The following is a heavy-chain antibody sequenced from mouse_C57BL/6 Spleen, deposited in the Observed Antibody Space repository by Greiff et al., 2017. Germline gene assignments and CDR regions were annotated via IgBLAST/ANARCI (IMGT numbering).Heavy chain of an antibody. CDR2: IYPGDGDT. CDR3: ARKDDYGWFAY. J-gene: IGHJ3*01. D-gene: IGHD2-4*01. V-gene: IGHV1-82*01. Sequence: QVQLQQSGPELVKPGASVKISCKASGYAFSSSWMNWVKQRPGKGLEWIGRIYPGDGDTNYNGKFKGKATLTADKSSSTAYMQLSSLTSEDSAVYFCARKDDYGWFAYWGQGTLVTVSA. CDR1: GYAFSSSW.